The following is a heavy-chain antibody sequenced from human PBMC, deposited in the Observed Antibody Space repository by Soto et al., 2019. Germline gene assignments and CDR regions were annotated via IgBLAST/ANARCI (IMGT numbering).Heavy chain of an antibody. V-gene: IGHV4-4*02. CDR3: RVPAAIYGGVNDAFDI. D-gene: IGHD2-2*01. J-gene: IGHJ3*02. CDR1: GGSISSSNW. Sequence: SETLSLTCAVSGGSISSSNWWSWVRQPPGKGLEWIGEIYHSGSTNYNPSLKSRVTISVDTSKNQFSLKLSSVTAADTAVYYCRVPAAIYGGVNDAFDIWGQGTMVTVSS. CDR2: IYHSGST.